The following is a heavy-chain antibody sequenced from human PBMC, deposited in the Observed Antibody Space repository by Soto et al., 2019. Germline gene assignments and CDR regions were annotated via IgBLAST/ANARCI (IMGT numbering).Heavy chain of an antibody. CDR3: ARTRMEWALYFDN. D-gene: IGHD3-3*01. CDR2: ISSSRRTI. V-gene: IGHV3-48*01. Sequence: GGSLRLSCEASGFSFSDSGMNWVRRAPGKGLEWISYISSSRRTIYYAASVEGRFTVSRDNVKNSVHLQMNSLRAEDTGVYFCARTRMEWALYFDNWGLGTLVTVSS. J-gene: IGHJ4*02. CDR1: GFSFSDSG.